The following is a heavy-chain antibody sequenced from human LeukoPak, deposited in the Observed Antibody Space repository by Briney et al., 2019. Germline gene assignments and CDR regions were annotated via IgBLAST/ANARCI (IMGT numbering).Heavy chain of an antibody. D-gene: IGHD2-15*01. CDR1: GGSISSHY. V-gene: IGHV4-59*11. Sequence: SETLSLTYTVSGGSISSHYWSWIRQPPGKGLEWIGYIYYSGSANYNPSLKSRVTISGDTSKNQFSLKLSSVTAADSAVYYCASTYRYCSGGSCSYYFDYWGQGTLVTVSS. CDR3: ASTYRYCSGGSCSYYFDY. CDR2: IYYSGSA. J-gene: IGHJ4*02.